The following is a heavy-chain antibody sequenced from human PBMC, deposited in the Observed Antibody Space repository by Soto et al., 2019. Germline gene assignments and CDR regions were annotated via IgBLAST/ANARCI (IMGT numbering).Heavy chain of an antibody. Sequence: GGSMRLSCGAAGFKFVGYAVSWVRQAPGKGLEWVSAISGSGGSTYYADSVKGRFTISRDNSKNTLYLQMNSLRAEDTAVYYCAKDQDWNFLPFDYWGQGTLVTVSS. V-gene: IGHV3-23*01. CDR1: GFKFVGYA. CDR2: ISGSGGST. J-gene: IGHJ4*02. D-gene: IGHD1-7*01. CDR3: AKDQDWNFLPFDY.